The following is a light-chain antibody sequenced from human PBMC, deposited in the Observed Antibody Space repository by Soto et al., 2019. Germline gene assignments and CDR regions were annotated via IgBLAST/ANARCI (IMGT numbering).Light chain of an antibody. CDR3: QKHDFAPFT. CDR1: QDINNY. CDR2: SAS. V-gene: IGKV1-27*01. Sequence: DIPMTQSPSSLSASVGDRVTITCRASQDINNYLAWYQQKPGKVPKLLIYSASSLQSGVPSRFSGSGSGTEFTLTLSSLQSEDVATYYCQKHDFAPFTFGPGNKVDIK. J-gene: IGKJ3*01.